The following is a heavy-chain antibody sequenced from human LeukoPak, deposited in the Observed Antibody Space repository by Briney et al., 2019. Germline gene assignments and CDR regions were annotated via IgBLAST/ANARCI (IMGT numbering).Heavy chain of an antibody. CDR3: AREVLGIDY. J-gene: IGHJ4*02. CDR1: GGSISSGGYS. Sequence: SETLSLTCAVSGGSISSGGYSWSWIRQPPGKGLEWIGYIYHSGSTYYNPSLKSRVTISVDRSKNQFSLKLSSVTAADTAVYYCAREVLGIDYWGQGTLVTVSS. V-gene: IGHV4-30-2*01. CDR2: IYHSGST. D-gene: IGHD7-27*01.